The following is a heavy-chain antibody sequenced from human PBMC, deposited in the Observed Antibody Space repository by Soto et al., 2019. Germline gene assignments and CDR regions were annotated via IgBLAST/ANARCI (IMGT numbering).Heavy chain of an antibody. D-gene: IGHD3-22*01. J-gene: IGHJ3*02. Sequence: GESLKISCKGSGYSFTSYWIGWVRQMPGKGLEWMGIIYTGDSDTRYSPSFQGQVTISADKSISTAYLQWSSLKASDTAMYYCARQLDSSGYYWVIWGQGTMVTVSS. CDR3: ARQLDSSGYYWVI. V-gene: IGHV5-51*01. CDR1: GYSFTSYW. CDR2: IYTGDSDT.